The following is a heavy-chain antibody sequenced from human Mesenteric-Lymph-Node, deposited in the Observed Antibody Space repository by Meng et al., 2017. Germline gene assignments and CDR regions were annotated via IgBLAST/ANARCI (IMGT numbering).Heavy chain of an antibody. V-gene: IGHV1-46*01. CDR3: ARDLPGLGRLRWFGELPQDDFDI. CDR1: GYTFTRYY. D-gene: IGHD3-10*01. Sequence: SVKVSCKASGYTFTRYYMHWVRQAPGQGLEWMGIINPSGGSTSYAQKFQGRVTMTRDTSTSTVYMELSSLRSEDTAVYYCARDLPGLGRLRWFGELPQDDFDIWGQGTMVTVSS. CDR2: INPSGGST. J-gene: IGHJ3*02.